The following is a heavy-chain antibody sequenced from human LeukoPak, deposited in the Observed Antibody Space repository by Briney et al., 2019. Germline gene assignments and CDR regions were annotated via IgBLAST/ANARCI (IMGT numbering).Heavy chain of an antibody. CDR3: AREYLGYFDWYNADDAFDI. CDR2: INGDGSST. D-gene: IGHD3-9*01. CDR1: GFTFSSYW. V-gene: IGHV3-74*01. J-gene: IGHJ3*02. Sequence: GGSLRLSCAASGFTFSSYWMHWVRHAPGKGLLWVSRINGDGSSTTYADSVKGRFTISRDNAKNTLYLQMNSLRAEDTAVYYCAREYLGYFDWYNADDAFDIWGQGSMVTVSS.